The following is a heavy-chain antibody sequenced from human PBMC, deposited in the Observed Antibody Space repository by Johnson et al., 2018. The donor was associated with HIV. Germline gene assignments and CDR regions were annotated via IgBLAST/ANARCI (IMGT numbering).Heavy chain of an antibody. J-gene: IGHJ3*02. CDR2: ISYDGSIK. CDR1: GFTVSSNY. CDR3: ARGGLGYQNIHDPFDI. Sequence: QVQLVESGGGLVQPGGSLRLSCAASGFTVSSNYMSWVRQAPGKGLEWVAVISYDGSIKYYADSMKGRFTISRDNAKNSLYLQMNSLRVEDTALYYCARGGLGYQNIHDPFDIWGQGTMVTVSS. D-gene: IGHD3-16*02. V-gene: IGHV3-33*08.